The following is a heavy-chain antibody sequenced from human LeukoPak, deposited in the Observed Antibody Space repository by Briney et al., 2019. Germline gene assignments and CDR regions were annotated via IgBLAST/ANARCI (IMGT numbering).Heavy chain of an antibody. Sequence: QPGGSLRLSCAASGFTFSSYDMHWVRQATGKGLEWVSAIGIAGDTYYSGSVKGRFTISRGNAKNFLYLQMNSLRAGDTAVYYCARGNILTGYDCWGQGTLVTVSS. J-gene: IGHJ4*02. CDR1: GFTFSSYD. V-gene: IGHV3-13*04. CDR2: IGIAGDT. D-gene: IGHD3-9*01. CDR3: ARGNILTGYDC.